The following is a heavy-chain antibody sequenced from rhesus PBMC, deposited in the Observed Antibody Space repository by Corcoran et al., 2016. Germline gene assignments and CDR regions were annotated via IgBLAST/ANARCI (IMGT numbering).Heavy chain of an antibody. V-gene: IGHV1-198*02. CDR2: IIPLVGIN. CDR3: ARTHVGVAAGHFDY. D-gene: IGHD6-13*01. Sequence: QVQLVQSGAEVKKPGASVKVSCKASGFTFGSYAISWVRQAPGQGLEWMGVIIPLVGINKYAEKVQGRGTITADTFTSTAYMELSSLRSEDTAVYYCARTHVGVAAGHFDYWGQGVLVTVSS. J-gene: IGHJ4*01. CDR1: GFTFGSYA.